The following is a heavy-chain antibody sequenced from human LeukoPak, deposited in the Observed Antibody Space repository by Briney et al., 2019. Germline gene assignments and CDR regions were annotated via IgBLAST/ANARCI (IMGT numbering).Heavy chain of an antibody. CDR1: GFTFSSYW. D-gene: IGHD2-2*01. Sequence: GGSLRLSCAASGFTFSSYWMHWVRQAPGKGLVWVSRINSDGSSTSYADSVKGRFTISRDNAKNTLYLQMLRAEDTAVYYCARVLVVPAARTYYYYGRDVWGQGTTVTVSS. V-gene: IGHV3-74*01. J-gene: IGHJ6*02. CDR2: INSDGSST. CDR3: ARVLVVPAARTYYYYGRDV.